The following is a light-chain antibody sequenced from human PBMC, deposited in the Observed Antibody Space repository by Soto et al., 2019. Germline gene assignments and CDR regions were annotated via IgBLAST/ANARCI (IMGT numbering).Light chain of an antibody. J-gene: IGKJ2*01. CDR3: QHRGRWPRT. Sequence: EIVLTQSPATLSLSPGERATLSCRASQSVISYLAWYQQKPGQAPRLLIYGASNRATGIPARFSGSGSGTDFTLTLSSLEPEDFAVYYCQHRGRWPRTFGQGTKLESK. CDR1: QSVISY. CDR2: GAS. V-gene: IGKV3-11*01.